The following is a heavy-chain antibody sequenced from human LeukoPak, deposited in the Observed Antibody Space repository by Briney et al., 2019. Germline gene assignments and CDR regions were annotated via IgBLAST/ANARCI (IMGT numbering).Heavy chain of an antibody. D-gene: IGHD6-13*01. J-gene: IGHJ4*02. V-gene: IGHV3-33*01. CDR2: IWYDGSNK. CDR1: GFTFSSYG. Sequence: PGGSLRLSCAASGFTFSSYGMHRVRQAPAKGLDMVAAIWYDGSNKYYADYVKRRFPISRDNSENTLYLQMNSLRAEDTALYYCARDGETTGSISSWFDYWGQGTLVTVSS. CDR3: ARDGETTGSISSWFDY.